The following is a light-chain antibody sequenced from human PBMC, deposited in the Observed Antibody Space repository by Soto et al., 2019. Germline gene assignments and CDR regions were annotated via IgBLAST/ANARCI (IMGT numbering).Light chain of an antibody. CDR2: GAS. Sequence: EKALTQSPVTLSLTQGERATLSCRASQSVSSNLAWYQQKPGQAPRLLIYGASSGATGIPDRFSGSGSGTDFTLTITRLEPEDSAVYFCQQYTGPPTTFGQGTRL. J-gene: IGKJ5*01. V-gene: IGKV3-20*01. CDR3: QQYTGPPTT. CDR1: QSVSSN.